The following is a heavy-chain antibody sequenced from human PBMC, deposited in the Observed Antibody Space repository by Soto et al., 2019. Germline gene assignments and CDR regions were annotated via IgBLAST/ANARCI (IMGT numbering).Heavy chain of an antibody. D-gene: IGHD1-1*01. CDR1: GFTFDDYT. CDR2: ISWDGDSA. V-gene: IGHV3-43*01. CDR3: AKGTRGNSPELDF. Sequence: GSLRLSCAASGFTFDDYTMHWVRQTPGKGLEWASLISWDGDSAYYADSVRGRFTISRDNSKNSLFLQMNNVRAEDAALYFCAKGTRGNSPELDFWGQGTLVTVSS. J-gene: IGHJ4*02.